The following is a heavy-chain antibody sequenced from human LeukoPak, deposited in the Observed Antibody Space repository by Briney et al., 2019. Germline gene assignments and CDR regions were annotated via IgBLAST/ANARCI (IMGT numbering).Heavy chain of an antibody. D-gene: IGHD3-22*01. Sequence: PGGSLRLSCAASGFTFSSYGMHWVRQAPGKGLEWVAVIWYDGSNKYYADSVKGRFTISRDNSKNTLYLQMNSLRAEDTAAYYCARILYYDSSGYLIDPWGQGTLVTVSS. CDR1: GFTFSSYG. CDR2: IWYDGSNK. CDR3: ARILYYDSSGYLIDP. J-gene: IGHJ5*02. V-gene: IGHV3-33*01.